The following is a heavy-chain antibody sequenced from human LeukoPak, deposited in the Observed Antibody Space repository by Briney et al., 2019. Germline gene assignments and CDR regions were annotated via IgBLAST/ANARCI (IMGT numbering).Heavy chain of an antibody. J-gene: IGHJ4*02. CDR1: GFTFSSYG. CDR2: IWYDGSNK. D-gene: IGHD5-12*01. CDR3: ARDRGASMVATIFDY. V-gene: IGHV3-33*01. Sequence: GGSLRLSCAASGFTFSSYGMHWVRQAPGKGLEWVAVIWYDGSNKYYADSVKGRFTISRDNSKNTLYLQMNSLRAEDTAVYYCARDRGASMVATIFDYWGQGTLVTVSS.